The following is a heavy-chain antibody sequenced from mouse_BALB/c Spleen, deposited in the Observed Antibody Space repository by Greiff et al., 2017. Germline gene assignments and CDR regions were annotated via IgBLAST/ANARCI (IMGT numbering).Heavy chain of an antibody. V-gene: IGHV5-12-2*01. J-gene: IGHJ4*01. CDR1: GFTFSSYT. CDR3: ARPLITTDAMDY. Sequence: EVQGVESGGGLVQPGGSLKLSCAASGFTFSSYTMSWVRQTPEKRLEWVAYISNGGGSTYYPDTVKGRFTISRDNAKNTLYLQMSSLKSEDTAMYYCARPLITTDAMDYWGQGTSVTVSS. D-gene: IGHD2-4*01. CDR2: ISNGGGST.